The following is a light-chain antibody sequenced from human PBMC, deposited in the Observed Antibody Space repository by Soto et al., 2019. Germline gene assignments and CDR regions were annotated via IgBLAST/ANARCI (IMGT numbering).Light chain of an antibody. V-gene: IGKV3-20*01. J-gene: IGKJ2*01. CDR3: HQYETSPRT. Sequence: EIVLTQSPYTLSLSPGERATLFCRASQSVTSNNLAWYQQKRGQAPRLLIHAASIRDGGTPVRISGSGSGTDFVLTISRLEPEDFAIYYCHQYETSPRTFGQGTKLEI. CDR1: QSVTSNN. CDR2: AAS.